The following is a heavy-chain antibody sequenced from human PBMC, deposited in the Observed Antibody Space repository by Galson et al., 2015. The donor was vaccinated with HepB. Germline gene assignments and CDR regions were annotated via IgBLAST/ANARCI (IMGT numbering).Heavy chain of an antibody. J-gene: IGHJ4*02. Sequence: SVKVSCKASGYTFTSYGISWVRQAPGQGLEWMGWISAYNGNTNYAQKLQGRVTMTTDTSTSTAYMELRSLRSDDTAVYYCARDGPKSGLGDPSGYWGQGTLVTVSS. V-gene: IGHV1-18*01. CDR3: ARDGPKSGLGDPSGY. CDR2: ISAYNGNT. D-gene: IGHD3-10*01. CDR1: GYTFTSYG.